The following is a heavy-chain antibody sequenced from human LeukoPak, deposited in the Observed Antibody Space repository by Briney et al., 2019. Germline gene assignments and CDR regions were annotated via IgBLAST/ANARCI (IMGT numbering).Heavy chain of an antibody. CDR3: ARVDWNYVDY. CDR2: IYHSGST. V-gene: IGHV4-30-2*01. Sequence: ASETLSLTCAVSGGSIGSGGYSWSWIRQPPGKGLEWIGYIYHSGSTHYNPSLKSRVTISVDRSKNQFSLKLSSVTAADTAVYYCARVDWNYVDYWGQGTLVTVSS. CDR1: GGSIGSGGYS. J-gene: IGHJ4*02. D-gene: IGHD1-7*01.